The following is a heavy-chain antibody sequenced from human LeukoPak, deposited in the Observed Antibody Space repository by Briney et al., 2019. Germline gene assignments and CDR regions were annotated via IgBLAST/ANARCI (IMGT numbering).Heavy chain of an antibody. V-gene: IGHV3-53*01. CDR2: IYSGGRK. CDR1: GFTVSSNY. Sequence: GGSLRLSCAASGFTVSSNYMMWVRQARGKGVEWVSVIYSGGRKYYADSVKGGLTISRDNCKNTLYLQMNSLSPEDTAVYYCAKGVLQVDWGLGTLVTVSS. J-gene: IGHJ4*02. D-gene: IGHD5-24*01. CDR3: AKGVLQVD.